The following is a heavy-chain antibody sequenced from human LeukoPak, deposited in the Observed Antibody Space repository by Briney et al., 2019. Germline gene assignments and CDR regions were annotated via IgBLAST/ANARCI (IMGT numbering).Heavy chain of an antibody. CDR3: ARGGASSKWYDS. V-gene: IGHV4-59*01. D-gene: IGHD4-11*01. CDR2: IYYSGST. CDR1: GASISNYY. J-gene: IGHJ5*01. Sequence: PSETLSLTCTVSGASISNYYWSWLRQPPGKALEPIGYIYYSGSTNYSPPLKSRVTISVDTSKNQFSLKMNSVTDADTAVYYCARGGASSKWYDSWGQGTLVTVSS.